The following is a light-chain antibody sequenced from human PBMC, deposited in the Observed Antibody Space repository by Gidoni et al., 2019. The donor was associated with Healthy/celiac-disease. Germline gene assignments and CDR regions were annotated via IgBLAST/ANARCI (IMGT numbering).Light chain of an antibody. Sequence: GSSGSIASNYVQWYQQRPGSAPTTVIYEDNQRPSGVPDRFSGSIDSSSNSASLTISGLKTEDEADYYCQSYDSSNPWVFGGGTKLTVL. J-gene: IGLJ3*02. CDR1: SGSIASNY. V-gene: IGLV6-57*02. CDR2: EDN. CDR3: QSYDSSNPWV.